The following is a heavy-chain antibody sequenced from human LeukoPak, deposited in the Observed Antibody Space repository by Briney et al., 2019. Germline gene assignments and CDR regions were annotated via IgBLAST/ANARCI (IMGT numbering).Heavy chain of an antibody. CDR1: GFTFDDYA. CDR3: AKDPIAAVGRDAFDI. Sequence: PGGSLRLSCAASGFTFDDYAMHWVRQAPGKGLEWVSLISGDGGSSYYADSVKGRFTISRDNSKNSLYLQMNSLRTEDTALYYSAKDPIAAVGRDAFDIWGQGTMVTVSS. D-gene: IGHD6-13*01. V-gene: IGHV3-43*02. J-gene: IGHJ3*02. CDR2: ISGDGGSS.